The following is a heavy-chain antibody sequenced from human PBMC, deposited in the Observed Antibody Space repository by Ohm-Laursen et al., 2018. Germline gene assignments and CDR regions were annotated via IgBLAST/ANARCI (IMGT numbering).Heavy chain of an antibody. CDR2: ISAYNGNT. Sequence: SVKVSCKASGYTFTSYGISWVRQAPGQGLEWMGWISAYNGNTNYAQKLQGRVTMTTDTSTSTAYMELRSLRSDDTAVYYCARDRGIAVAGHYYYGMDVWGQGTTVTVSS. CDR1: GYTFTSYG. J-gene: IGHJ6*02. CDR3: ARDRGIAVAGHYYYGMDV. D-gene: IGHD6-19*01. V-gene: IGHV1-18*01.